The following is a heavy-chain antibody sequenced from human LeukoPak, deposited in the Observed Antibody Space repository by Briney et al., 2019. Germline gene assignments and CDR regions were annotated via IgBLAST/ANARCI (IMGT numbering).Heavy chain of an antibody. J-gene: IGHJ4*02. Sequence: PGGSLRLSCAASGFTFSDYYMSWIRQAPGKGLEWVSYISTSTSIIYYADTVKGRFTISRDDAKSSLYLQMNSLRVEDTAVYYCAREASGCPDYWGQGTLVSVSS. CDR2: ISTSTSII. V-gene: IGHV3-11*04. CDR3: AREASGCPDY. CDR1: GFTFSDYY. D-gene: IGHD6-19*01.